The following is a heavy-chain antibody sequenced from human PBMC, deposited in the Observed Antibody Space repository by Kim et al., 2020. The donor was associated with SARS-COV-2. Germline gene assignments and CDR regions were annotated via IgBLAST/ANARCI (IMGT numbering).Heavy chain of an antibody. CDR2: ISYDGSNK. D-gene: IGHD4-17*01. CDR1: GFTFSSYA. Sequence: GGSLRLSCAASGFTFSSYAMHWVRQAPGKGLEWVAVISYDGSNKYYADSVKGRFTISRDNSKNTLYLQMNSLRAEDTAVYYCARPPDYWYGDPGVDWGQGTLVTVSS. J-gene: IGHJ4*02. CDR3: ARPPDYWYGDPGVD. V-gene: IGHV3-30*04.